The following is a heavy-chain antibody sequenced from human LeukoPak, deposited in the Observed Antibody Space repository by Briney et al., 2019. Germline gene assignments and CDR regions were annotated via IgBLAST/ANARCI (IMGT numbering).Heavy chain of an antibody. J-gene: IGHJ6*03. CDR1: GDSISSYY. Sequence: SETLSLTCTVPGDSISSYYWSRIRQPPGKGLEWIGYVHYSGSSAYIPTLKSRVTMSGDTSKNQCSQSQTSVTAADTALYYYARWYCNNNICCHKDVWGKGTTVTVFS. D-gene: IGHD2-8*01. V-gene: IGHV4-59*08. CDR2: VHYSGSS. CDR3: ARWYCNNNICCHKDV.